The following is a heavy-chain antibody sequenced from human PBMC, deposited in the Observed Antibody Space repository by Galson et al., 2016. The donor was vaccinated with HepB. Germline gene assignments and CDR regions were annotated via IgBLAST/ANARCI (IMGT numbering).Heavy chain of an antibody. Sequence: SLRLSCAASGFTISSYGMHWVRQAPGKGLEWVAVIWYDGSNKYYADSVKGRFTISRDNPKNRLFLQMSSLRAEDTAVYYCAVSSFPIAAAGPARSLQHWGQGTLVTVSS. V-gene: IGHV3-33*01. J-gene: IGHJ1*01. CDR1: GFTISSYG. D-gene: IGHD6-13*01. CDR3: AVSSFPIAAAGPARSLQH. CDR2: IWYDGSNK.